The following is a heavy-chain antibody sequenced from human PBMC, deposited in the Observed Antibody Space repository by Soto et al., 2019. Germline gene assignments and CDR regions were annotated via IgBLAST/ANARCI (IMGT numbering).Heavy chain of an antibody. J-gene: IGHJ4*02. D-gene: IGHD6-6*01. Sequence: GGSLRLSCAVSGLTVSRTQMSWVRQAPGKGLQWVSVIYSGGSTYYANAVKGRFTISRDISENTVYLDLDKLTVDDTAVYYCARAREPEYSSSIFFDYWGRGTLVTVSS. V-gene: IGHV3-53*01. CDR3: ARAREPEYSSSIFFDY. CDR2: IYSGGST. CDR1: GLTVSRTQ.